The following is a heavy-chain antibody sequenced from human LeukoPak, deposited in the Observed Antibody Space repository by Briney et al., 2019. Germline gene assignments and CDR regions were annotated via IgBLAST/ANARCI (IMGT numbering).Heavy chain of an antibody. CDR2: IYHSGST. V-gene: IGHV4-38-2*02. J-gene: IGHJ6*03. CDR1: GYSISSGYY. Sequence: SETLSLTCTVSGYSISSGYYWGWIRQPPGKGLEWIGSIYHSGSTYYNPSLKSRVTMSVDTSKNQFSLKLSSVTAADTAVYYCARGSFIDYYYYYMDVWGKGTTVTVSS. CDR3: ARGSFIDYYYYYMDV.